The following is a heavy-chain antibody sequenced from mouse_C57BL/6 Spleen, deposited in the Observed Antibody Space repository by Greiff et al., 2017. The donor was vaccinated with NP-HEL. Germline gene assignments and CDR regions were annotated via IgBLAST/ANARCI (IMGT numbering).Heavy chain of an antibody. J-gene: IGHJ3*01. CDR3: ARAPYDYDGPWFAY. V-gene: IGHV2-2*01. CDR2: IWSGGST. D-gene: IGHD2-4*01. CDR1: GFSLTSYG. Sequence: QVQLKESGPGLVQPSQSLSITCTVSGFSLTSYGVHWVRQSPGKGLEWLGVIWSGGSTDYNAAFISRLSISKDNSKSQVFFKMNSLQADDTAIYYCARAPYDYDGPWFAYWGQGTLVTVSA.